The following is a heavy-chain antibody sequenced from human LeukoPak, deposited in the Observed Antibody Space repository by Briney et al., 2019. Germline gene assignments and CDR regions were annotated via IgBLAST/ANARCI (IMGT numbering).Heavy chain of an antibody. CDR2: ITGGSPST. Sequence: GGSLRLSCAASGFTFSTYAMSWVRQAPGKGLEWVSVITGGSPSTYYADSVKGRFTISRDNSKSTMYMQMNSLRGEDTALYYCVARYNSSPDYWAREPWSPSPQ. J-gene: IGHJ4*02. V-gene: IGHV3-23*01. D-gene: IGHD6-13*01. CDR1: GFTFSTYA. CDR3: VARYNSSPDY.